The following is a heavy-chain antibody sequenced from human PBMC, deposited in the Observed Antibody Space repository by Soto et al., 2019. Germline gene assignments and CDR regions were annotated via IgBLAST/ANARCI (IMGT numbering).Heavy chain of an antibody. CDR1: GGSFSGYY. V-gene: IGHV4-34*01. J-gene: IGHJ4*02. Sequence: QVQLQQWGAGLLKPSETLSLTCAVYGGSFSGYYWSWIRQPPGKGLEWIVEINHSGSTNYNPSLTSRVTISVDTSKNQFSLKLSSVTAADTAVYYCARGRYNWNYWGQGTLVTVSS. D-gene: IGHD1-20*01. CDR3: ARGRYNWNY. CDR2: INHSGST.